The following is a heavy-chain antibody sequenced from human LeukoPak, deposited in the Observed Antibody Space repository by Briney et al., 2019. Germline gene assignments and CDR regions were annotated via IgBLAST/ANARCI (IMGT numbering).Heavy chain of an antibody. Sequence: SVKVSCKASGYTFTGYYMHWVRQAPGQGLEWMGWINPNSGGTNYAQKFQGRVTMTRDTSISTAYMELSRLRSDDTAVYYCARDARYSSSSGDFDYWGQGTLVTVSS. CDR3: ARDARYSSSSGDFDY. CDR1: GYTFTGYY. CDR2: INPNSGGT. V-gene: IGHV1-2*02. J-gene: IGHJ4*02. D-gene: IGHD6-6*01.